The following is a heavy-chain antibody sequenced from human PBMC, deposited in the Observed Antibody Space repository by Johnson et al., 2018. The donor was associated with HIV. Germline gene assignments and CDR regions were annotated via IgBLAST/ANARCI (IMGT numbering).Heavy chain of an antibody. CDR1: GFTFSNYG. CDR2: IWYDGSNK. CDR3: ARDQSGGYVGWAHDAFDI. J-gene: IGHJ3*02. D-gene: IGHD1-26*01. V-gene: IGHV3-33*01. Sequence: QVQLVESGGGVVQPGRSLRLSCAASGFTFSNYGMHWVRQTPGKGLEWVAVIWYDGSNKYYVDSVKGRFTISRDNAKNSLYLQRNSLRAEDTAVYYCARDQSGGYVGWAHDAFDIWGQGTMVTVSS.